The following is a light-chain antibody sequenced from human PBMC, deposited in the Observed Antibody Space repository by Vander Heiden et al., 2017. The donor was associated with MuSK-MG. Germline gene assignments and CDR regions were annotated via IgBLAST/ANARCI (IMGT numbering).Light chain of an antibody. CDR2: GVN. CDR3: CSYTSSSSV. CDR1: SSDIGSHNY. J-gene: IGLJ2*01. V-gene: IGLV2-14*01. Sequence: QSALTQPASVSGSPGQSITISCTGTSSDIGSHNYVSWYKQYPGEAPKLMIYGVNNRPSGVSNRFSGSKSGNTASLTISGLQTEDEADYYCCSYTSSSSVFGGGTKLTVL.